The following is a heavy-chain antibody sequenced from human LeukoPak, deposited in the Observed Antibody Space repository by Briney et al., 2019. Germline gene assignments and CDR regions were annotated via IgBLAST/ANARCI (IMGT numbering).Heavy chain of an antibody. CDR2: ISSNGGST. CDR1: GFTFSSYA. Sequence: GGSLRLSCAASGFTFSSYAMHWVRQAPGKGLEYVSAISSNGGSTYYANSVKGRFTISRDNSKNTLYLQMGSLRAEDMAVYYCAREAVVDRDAFDIWGQGTMVTVSS. CDR3: AREAVVDRDAFDI. J-gene: IGHJ3*02. V-gene: IGHV3-64*01.